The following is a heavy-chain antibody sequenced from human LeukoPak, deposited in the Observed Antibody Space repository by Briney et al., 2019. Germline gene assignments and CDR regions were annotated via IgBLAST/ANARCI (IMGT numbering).Heavy chain of an antibody. CDR1: GFTFSSYA. CDR2: ISGSGGST. CDR3: ATPPGDGYNYGTN. V-gene: IGHV3-23*01. J-gene: IGHJ4*02. D-gene: IGHD5-24*01. Sequence: GGSLRLSCSASGFTFSSYAMSWVRQAPGKGLEWISAISGSGGSTYYADSVKGRFTISRDNSKNTLYLQMNSLRAEDTAVYYCATPPGDGYNYGTNWGQGTLVTVSS.